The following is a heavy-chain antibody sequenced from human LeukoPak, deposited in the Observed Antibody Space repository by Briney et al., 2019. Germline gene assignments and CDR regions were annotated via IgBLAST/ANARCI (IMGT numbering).Heavy chain of an antibody. J-gene: IGHJ5*02. CDR1: GYTFTSYD. D-gene: IGHD1-26*01. CDR3: ARDNSVGDNAWWFDP. V-gene: IGHV1-8*03. CDR2: MNPNSGNT. Sequence: ASVKVSCKASGYTFTSYDINWVRQATGQGLEWMGWMNPNSGNTGYAQKFQGRVTITRNTSTSTAYMELSSLRSEDTAVYYCARDNSVGDNAWWFDPWGQGTLVTVSS.